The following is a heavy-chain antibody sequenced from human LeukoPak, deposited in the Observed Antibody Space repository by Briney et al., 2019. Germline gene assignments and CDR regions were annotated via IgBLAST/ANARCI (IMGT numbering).Heavy chain of an antibody. D-gene: IGHD6-13*01. Sequence: GGSLRLSCAASRFTFSSYGMSWVRQAPGKGLEWVSGINWNGGSTVYADSVKGRFTISRDNAKNSLYLQMNSLRAEDTALYYCAGAREEYSSSWSPDYFDYWGQGTLVTVSS. CDR2: INWNGGST. CDR1: RFTFSSYG. V-gene: IGHV3-20*04. CDR3: AGAREEYSSSWSPDYFDY. J-gene: IGHJ4*02.